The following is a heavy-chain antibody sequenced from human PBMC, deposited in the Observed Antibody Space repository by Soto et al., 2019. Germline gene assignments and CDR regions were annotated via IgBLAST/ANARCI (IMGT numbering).Heavy chain of an antibody. CDR3: ASPYTATIHNGLKS. D-gene: IGHD5-12*01. CDR1: GFTFSRHW. Sequence: EVQLVESGGGLVQPGGSLRLSCAASGFTFSRHWMHWVRQAPGKGLVWVSRINSDGTSTNYADSVKGRFTISRDNAKNPLYLQMNSLRGEDTAVYHCASPYTATIHNGLKSWGQGTLVTVSS. V-gene: IGHV3-74*01. CDR2: INSDGTST. J-gene: IGHJ4*02.